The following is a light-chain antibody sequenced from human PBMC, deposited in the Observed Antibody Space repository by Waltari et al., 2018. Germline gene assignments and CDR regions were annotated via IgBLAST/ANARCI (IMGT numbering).Light chain of an antibody. J-gene: IGKJ4*01. CDR3: QQYNKWPLT. Sequence: EIVMTQSPATLSVSPGERATLSCRASQSFNNNLALAWYQQKPGQAPRLRIYGASIRATGIPARFSGSGSGTEFTLTISSLQSEDFAVYYCQQYNKWPLTFGGGTKVEIQ. CDR2: GAS. V-gene: IGKV3-15*01. CDR1: QSFNNN.